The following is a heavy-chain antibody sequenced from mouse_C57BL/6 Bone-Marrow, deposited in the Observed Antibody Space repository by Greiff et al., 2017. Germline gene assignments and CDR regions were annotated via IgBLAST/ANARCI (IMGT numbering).Heavy chain of an antibody. J-gene: IGHJ2*01. D-gene: IGHD1-1*01. V-gene: IGHV1-15*01. CDR3: TGGYYGSSPDY. CDR1: GYTFTDYE. CDR2: IDPETGGT. Sequence: QVQPKESGAELVRPGASVTLSCKASGYTFTDYEMHWVKQTPVHGLEWIGAIDPETGGTAYNQKFKGKAILTADKSSSTAYRELRSLTSEDSAVYYCTGGYYGSSPDYWGQGTTLTVSS.